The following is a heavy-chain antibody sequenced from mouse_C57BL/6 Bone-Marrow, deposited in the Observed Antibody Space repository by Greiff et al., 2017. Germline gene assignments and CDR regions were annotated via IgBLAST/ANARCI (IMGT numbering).Heavy chain of an antibody. J-gene: IGHJ1*03. CDR3: GPIATVVAPDFDV. V-gene: IGHV1-19*01. D-gene: IGHD1-1*01. Sequence: VHVKQSGPVLVKPGASVKMSCKASGYTFTDYYMNWVKQSPGKSLEWIGVINPYNGGTSYNEKFKGKATLTVDKSSSTAYMELNSLTSEDSAVXYGGPIATVVAPDFDVWGTGTTVTVSS. CDR1: GYTFTDYY. CDR2: INPYNGGT.